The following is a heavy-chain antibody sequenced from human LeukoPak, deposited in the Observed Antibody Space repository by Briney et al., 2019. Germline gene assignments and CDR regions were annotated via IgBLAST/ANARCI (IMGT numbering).Heavy chain of an antibody. J-gene: IGHJ4*02. V-gene: IGHV3-30*04. D-gene: IGHD3-9*01. CDR1: GFTFSNYA. CDR2: ISYDGSNK. Sequence: PGGSLRLSCAASGFTFSNYALHWVRQAPGKGLEWVAVISYDGSNKFYADSVRGRFTISRDNSKNTLFLQMNSPRPEDTAVYYCARGPDYDILADYFDDWGQGTLVTVSS. CDR3: ARGPDYDILADYFDD.